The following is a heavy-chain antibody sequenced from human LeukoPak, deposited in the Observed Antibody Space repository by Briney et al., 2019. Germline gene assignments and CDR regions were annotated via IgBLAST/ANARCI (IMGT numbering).Heavy chain of an antibody. CDR1: GGSISSYY. V-gene: IGHV4-59*08. Sequence: SETLSLTCTVSGGSISSYYWSWIRQPPGKGLEGIGYIYYSGSTNYNPSLKSRVTISVDTSKNQFSLKLSSVTAADTAVYYFARKNSYAFDYWGQGTLVTVSS. J-gene: IGHJ4*02. D-gene: IGHD4-23*01. CDR2: IYYSGST. CDR3: ARKNSYAFDY.